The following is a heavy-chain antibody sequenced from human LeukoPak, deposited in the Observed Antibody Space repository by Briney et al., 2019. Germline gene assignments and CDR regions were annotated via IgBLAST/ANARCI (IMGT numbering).Heavy chain of an antibody. CDR1: GFFVSNNX. CDR2: IYSGGDT. CDR3: AREWGYGCGGECFSGIQAYYGMDV. J-gene: IGHJ6*02. Sequence: GGXXXXSCXASGFFVSNNXXGWVRQAPGXXXEXVSVIYSGGDTYYADSVKGRFTISRDNSKNTLYLQMSRLRAEDTAIYYCAREWGYGCGGECFSGIQAYYGMDVWGQGTTVTVSS. D-gene: IGHD2-15*01. V-gene: IGHV3-53*01.